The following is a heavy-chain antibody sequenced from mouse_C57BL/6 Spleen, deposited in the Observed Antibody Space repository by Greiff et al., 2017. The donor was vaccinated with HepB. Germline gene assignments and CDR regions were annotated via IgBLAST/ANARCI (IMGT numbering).Heavy chain of an antibody. CDR1: GFTFSSYG. Sequence: EVQGVESGGDLVKPGGSLKLSCAASGFTFSSYGMSWVRQTPDQRLEWVATISSGGSYTYYPDSVKGRVTISRDNAKTTLYLQMSSLKSEDTAMYYCARLVTGTDYAMDYWGQGTSVTVAS. D-gene: IGHD4-1*01. J-gene: IGHJ4*01. CDR2: ISSGGSYT. V-gene: IGHV5-6*01. CDR3: ARLVTGTDYAMDY.